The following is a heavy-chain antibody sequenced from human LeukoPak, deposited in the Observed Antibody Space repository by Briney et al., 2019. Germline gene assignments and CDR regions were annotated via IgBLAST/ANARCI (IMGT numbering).Heavy chain of an antibody. J-gene: IGHJ3*02. V-gene: IGHV1-46*01. CDR3: ARVHRSTVIVGEAFDI. CDR1: GYTFTSYY. Sequence: ASVKVSCKASGYTFTSYYMHWVRQAPGQGLEWMGIINPSGGSTSYAQKFQGRVTMTRDTSTSTVYMELSSLRSEDTAVYYCARVHRSTVIVGEAFDIWGQGTMVTVSS. CDR2: INPSGGST. D-gene: IGHD3-22*01.